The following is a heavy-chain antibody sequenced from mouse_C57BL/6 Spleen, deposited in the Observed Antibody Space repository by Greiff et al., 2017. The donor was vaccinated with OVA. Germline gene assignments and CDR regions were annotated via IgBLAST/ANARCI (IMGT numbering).Heavy chain of an antibody. D-gene: IGHD3-2*02. J-gene: IGHJ4*01. V-gene: IGHV10-1*01. CDR1: GFSFNTYA. CDR2: IRSKSNNYAT. CDR3: VRHTAQATLYYAMDD. Sequence: EVQLVESGGGLVQPKGSLKLSCAASGFSFNTYAMNWVRQAPGKGLEWVARIRSKSNNYATSYADSVKDRFTISRDDSESMLYLQMNNLKTEDTAMYYCVRHTAQATLYYAMDDWGKGTSVTVSS.